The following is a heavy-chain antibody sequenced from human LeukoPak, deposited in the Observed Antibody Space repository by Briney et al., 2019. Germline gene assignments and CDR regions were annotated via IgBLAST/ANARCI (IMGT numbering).Heavy chain of an antibody. J-gene: IGHJ5*02. CDR2: INHSGST. CDR3: ARHWTGYSSGWYGFDP. V-gene: IGHV4-34*01. D-gene: IGHD6-19*01. CDR1: GGSISSYY. Sequence: SETLSLTCTVYGGSISSYYWSWMRQPPGKGLEGMGEINHSGSTNYNPSLKSRATISVDTSKNQFSRKLSSVTAADTAVYYCARHWTGYSSGWYGFDPWGQGTLVTVSS.